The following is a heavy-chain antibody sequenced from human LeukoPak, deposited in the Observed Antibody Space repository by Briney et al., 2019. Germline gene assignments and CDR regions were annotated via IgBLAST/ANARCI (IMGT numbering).Heavy chain of an antibody. CDR1: GGSISSSSYY. Sequence: PSETLSLTCTVSGGSISSSSYYWGWIRQPPGKGLEWIGSIYYSGSTYYNPSLKSRVTISVDTSKNQFSLKLSSVTAEDTAVYYCAKGYSYDILTILDYWGQGTLVTVSS. D-gene: IGHD3-9*01. CDR3: AKGYSYDILTILDY. CDR2: IYYSGST. V-gene: IGHV4-39*07. J-gene: IGHJ4*02.